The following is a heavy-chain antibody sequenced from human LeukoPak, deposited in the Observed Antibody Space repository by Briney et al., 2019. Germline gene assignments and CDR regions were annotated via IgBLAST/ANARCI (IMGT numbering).Heavy chain of an antibody. D-gene: IGHD1-26*01. CDR2: INHSGST. V-gene: IGHV4-34*01. CDR3: ARGRGLRELLINDY. CDR1: GGSFSGYY. J-gene: IGHJ4*02. Sequence: KPSETLSLTCAVYGGSFSGYYWSWIRQPPGKGLEWIGEINHSGSTNYNPSLKSRVTISVDTSKDQFSLKLSSVTAADTAVYYCARGRGLRELLINDYWGQGTLVTVPS.